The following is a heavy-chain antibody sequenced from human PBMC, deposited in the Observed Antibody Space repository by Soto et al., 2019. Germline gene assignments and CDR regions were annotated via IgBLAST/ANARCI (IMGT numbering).Heavy chain of an antibody. CDR3: VRYCSTTLCNGVATRTFDY. CDR2: ISSSGSTV. J-gene: IGHJ4*02. V-gene: IGHV3-48*03. D-gene: IGHD2-2*01. Sequence: EVQLVESGGALVQPGGSLRLSCAASRFTFSTYEMHWVRQAPGKGLEWVSYISSSGSTVYYADSVKGRFTISRDNTRNYLYLQMNSLRDEDTALYYCVRYCSTTLCNGVATRTFDYWGQGTLVTVSS. CDR1: RFTFSTYE.